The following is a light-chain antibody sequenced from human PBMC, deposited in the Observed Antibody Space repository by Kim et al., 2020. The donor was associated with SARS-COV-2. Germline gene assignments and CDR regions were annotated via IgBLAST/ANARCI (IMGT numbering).Light chain of an antibody. V-gene: IGLV2-23*02. CDR2: EVS. Sequence: GQSFTISFPGTSSDVGSYNLVSGYQQHPGKAPKLMIYEVSKRPSGVSNRFSGSQSVNTASLTISGLQAEDEADYYCCSYAGSSTWVFGGGTKLTVL. J-gene: IGLJ3*02. CDR3: CSYAGSSTWV. CDR1: SSDVGSYNL.